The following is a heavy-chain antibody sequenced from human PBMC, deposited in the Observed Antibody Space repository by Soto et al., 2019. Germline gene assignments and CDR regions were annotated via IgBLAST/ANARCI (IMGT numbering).Heavy chain of an antibody. J-gene: IGHJ3*02. D-gene: IGHD4-4*01. CDR3: AKSFYSSCQPNGFDI. CDR2: TSGGGNNT. Sequence: PRGSLTLSSAASGFTLSSYAMGWVRQAPGKGLEWVSSTSGGGNNTNHADSVKGRFTIYRYNSKNTLYLQLNSLRVDDTAEYVCAKSFYSSCQPNGFDIWGQGTMVTVSS. CDR1: GFTLSSYA. V-gene: IGHV3-23*01.